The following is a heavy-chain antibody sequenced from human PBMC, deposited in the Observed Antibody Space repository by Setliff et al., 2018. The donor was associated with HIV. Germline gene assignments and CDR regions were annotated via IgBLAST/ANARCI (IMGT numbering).Heavy chain of an antibody. J-gene: IGHJ1*01. D-gene: IGHD3-10*01. V-gene: IGHV3-30*04. Sequence: GGSLRLSCEVSRFMFTGYAVHWVRQAPGKGLEWVAVISSDGSNRYFADSVKGRFSISRDNSKNTLYLQMNNVRADDSAVYYCARARQYGSGTEFRALLGSWGQGILVTVSS. CDR2: ISSDGSNR. CDR3: ARARQYGSGTEFRALLGS. CDR1: RFMFTGYA.